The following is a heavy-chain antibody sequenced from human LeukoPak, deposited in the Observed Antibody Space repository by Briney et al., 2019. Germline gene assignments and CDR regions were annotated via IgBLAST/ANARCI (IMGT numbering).Heavy chain of an antibody. D-gene: IGHD4-17*01. CDR2: IYYSGST. CDR1: GYSISSDYY. Sequence: SETLSLTCTVSGYSISSDYYWSWIRQPPGKGLEWIGYIYYSGSTNYNPSLKSRVTISVDTSKNQFSLKVSSVTAADTAVYYCARADYGDYVTNYYYYMDVWGKGTTVTISS. J-gene: IGHJ6*03. CDR3: ARADYGDYVTNYYYYMDV. V-gene: IGHV4-61*01.